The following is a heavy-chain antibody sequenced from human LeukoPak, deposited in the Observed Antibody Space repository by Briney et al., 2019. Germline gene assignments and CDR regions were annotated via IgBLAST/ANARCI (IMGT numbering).Heavy chain of an antibody. Sequence: GGSLRLSCAASGFTFSSYDMSWVRQAPGKGLEWVSAISGSGGSTYYADSVKGRFTISRDNSKNTLYLQMNSLRAEDTAVYYCASPFGYSSSWYDDYWGQGTLVTVSS. CDR2: ISGSGGST. V-gene: IGHV3-23*01. D-gene: IGHD6-13*01. CDR3: ASPFGYSSSWYDDY. CDR1: GFTFSSYD. J-gene: IGHJ4*02.